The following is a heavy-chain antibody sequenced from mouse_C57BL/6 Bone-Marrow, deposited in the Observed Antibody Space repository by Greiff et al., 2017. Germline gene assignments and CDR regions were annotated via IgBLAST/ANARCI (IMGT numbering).Heavy chain of an antibody. CDR1: GFTFSSYT. Sequence: EVMLVESGGGLVKPGGSLKLSCAASGFTFSSYTMSWVRQTPEKRLQWVAAISGGGGNTYYPDSVKGRFTISRDNDSNILCLQMGSLRSEDTALYYCSRQVTTVLATKYFDVWGTGTTVTVSS. V-gene: IGHV5-9*01. J-gene: IGHJ1*03. D-gene: IGHD1-1*01. CDR3: SRQVTTVLATKYFDV. CDR2: ISGGGGNT.